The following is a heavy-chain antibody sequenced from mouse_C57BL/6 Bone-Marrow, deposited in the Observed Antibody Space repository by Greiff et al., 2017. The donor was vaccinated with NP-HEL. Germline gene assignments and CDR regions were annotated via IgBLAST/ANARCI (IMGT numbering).Heavy chain of an antibody. CDR1: GFTFSDYG. CDR2: ISNLAYSI. Sequence: EVKVVESGGGLVQPGGSLKLSCAASGFTFSDYGMAWVRQAPRKGPEWVAFISNLAYSIYYADTVTGRFTISRENAKNTLYLEMSSVRSEGAAMYYCAGRRRFYAMDDWGKGTSVTVSS. CDR3: AGRRRFYAMDD. J-gene: IGHJ4*01. V-gene: IGHV5-15*01.